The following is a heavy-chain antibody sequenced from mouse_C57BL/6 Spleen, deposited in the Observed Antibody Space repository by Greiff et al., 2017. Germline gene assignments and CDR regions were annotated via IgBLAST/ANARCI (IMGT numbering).Heavy chain of an antibody. J-gene: IGHJ4*01. CDR3: ASRLLRAMDD. Sequence: QVQLQQPGAELVKPGASVKLSCKASGYTFTSYWMHWVKQRPGQGLEWIGMIHPNSGSTNYNEKFKSKATLTVDKSSSTAYMQLRSLTSEDSAVYCVASRLLRAMDDWGQGTSVTVSS. CDR2: IHPNSGST. D-gene: IGHD2-3*01. CDR1: GYTFTSYW. V-gene: IGHV1-64*01.